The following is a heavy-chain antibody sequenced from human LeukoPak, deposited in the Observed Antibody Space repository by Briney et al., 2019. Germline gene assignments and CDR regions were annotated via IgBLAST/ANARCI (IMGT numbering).Heavy chain of an antibody. V-gene: IGHV3-15*01. Sequence: GGSLRLSCAASGFTFSNAWMNWVRQAPGKGLEWVGRIKSKTDGGTPDYAAPVKGRFTISRDDSKNTMYLQMNSLKTEDTAVYYCTASTYTSGWEQFDFWGQGTLVTVSS. CDR1: GFTFSNAW. CDR3: TASTYTSGWEQFDF. J-gene: IGHJ4*02. CDR2: IKSKTDGGTP. D-gene: IGHD6-19*01.